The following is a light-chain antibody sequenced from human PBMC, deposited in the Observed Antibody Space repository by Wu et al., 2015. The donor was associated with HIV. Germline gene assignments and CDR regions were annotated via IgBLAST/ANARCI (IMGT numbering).Light chain of an antibody. CDR3: QQSYRTPPENS. CDR1: RSISTS. Sequence: DIQMTQSPSSLSASVGDRVTITCRASRSISTSLNWYQQKSGKAPKVLIYDASSLESGVPSRFSGSGSGTDFTLTISNLQPEDFATYYCQQSYRTPPENSFGQGTKLKIK. J-gene: IGKJ2*03. V-gene: IGKV1-39*01. CDR2: DAS.